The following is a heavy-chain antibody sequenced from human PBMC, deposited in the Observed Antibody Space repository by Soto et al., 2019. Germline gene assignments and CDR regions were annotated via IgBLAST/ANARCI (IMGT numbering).Heavy chain of an antibody. CDR3: ARDRRGITILRADDYYYYGMDV. CDR1: GGGNRSCS. Sequence: SLVNGSRKGAGGGNRSCSISLVQQSNRQGLEWMGGIIPIIGKTNYAQKFQGRVTMTTDKSTSTAYMELRSLRSDDTAVYYCARDRRGITILRADDYYYYGMDVWGQGTTVTVSS. D-gene: IGHD3-3*01. J-gene: IGHJ6*02. CDR2: IIPIIGKT. V-gene: IGHV1-69*05.